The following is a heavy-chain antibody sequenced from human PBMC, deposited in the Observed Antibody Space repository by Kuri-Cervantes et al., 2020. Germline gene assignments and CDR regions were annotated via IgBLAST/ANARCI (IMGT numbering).Heavy chain of an antibody. J-gene: IGHJ4*02. D-gene: IGHD4-23*01. CDR2: ISWNSGSI. CDR3: AKERGYGGNRGILDY. CDR1: GFTFSSYW. V-gene: IGHV3-9*01. Sequence: GGSLRLSCAASGFTFSSYWMHWVRQAPGKGLEWVSGISWNSGSIGYADSVKGRFTISRDNAKNSLYLQMNSLRAEDTALYYCAKERGYGGNRGILDYWGQGTLVTVS.